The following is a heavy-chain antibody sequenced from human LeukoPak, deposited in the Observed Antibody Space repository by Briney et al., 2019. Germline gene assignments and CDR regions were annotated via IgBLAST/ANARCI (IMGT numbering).Heavy chain of an antibody. J-gene: IGHJ3*01. CDR1: GGTFSSYA. CDR3: ASEYCTNGVCSKTFDV. V-gene: IGHV1-69*06. Sequence: SVKVSCKASGGTFSSYAISWVRQAPGQGLEWMGGIIPIFGTANYAQKFQGRVTITADKSTSTAYMELSSLRSEDTAVYYCASEYCTNGVCSKTFDVWGQGTMVTVSS. CDR2: IIPIFGTA. D-gene: IGHD2-8*01.